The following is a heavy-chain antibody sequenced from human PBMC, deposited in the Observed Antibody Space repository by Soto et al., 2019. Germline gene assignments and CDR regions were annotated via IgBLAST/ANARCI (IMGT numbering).Heavy chain of an antibody. CDR3: ARHDSSGYYFDFDY. V-gene: IGHV5-51*01. J-gene: IGHJ4*02. CDR2: IYPGDSHT. CDR1: GYTFSSHW. Sequence: PGESLKISCKGSGYTFSSHWIGWVRQMPGKGLEWMGVIYPGDSHTRYSPPFQGQVTISVDKSISTAYLQWSSLKASDTAIYYRARHDSSGYYFDFDYWGRGTLVTVSS. D-gene: IGHD3-22*01.